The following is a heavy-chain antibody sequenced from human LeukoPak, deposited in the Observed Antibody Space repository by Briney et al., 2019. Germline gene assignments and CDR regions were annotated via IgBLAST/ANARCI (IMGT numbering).Heavy chain of an antibody. Sequence: SETLSLTCTVSGGSISSYYWSWIRQPPGKGLEWIGYIYYSGSTNYNPSLKSRVTISVDTSKNQFSLRLTSVTAADTAVYYCARGAYGGNRFFDSWGQGTLVTVSS. CDR3: ARGAYGGNRFFDS. CDR2: IYYSGST. J-gene: IGHJ4*02. D-gene: IGHD4-23*01. CDR1: GGSISSYY. V-gene: IGHV4-59*01.